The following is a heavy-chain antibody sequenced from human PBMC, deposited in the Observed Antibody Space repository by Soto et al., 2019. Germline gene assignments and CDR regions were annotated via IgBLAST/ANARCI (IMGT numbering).Heavy chain of an antibody. V-gene: IGHV4-31*03. D-gene: IGHD4-17*01. Sequence: QVQLQESGPGLVKPSQTLSLTCTVSGGSISSGGYYWSWIRQHPGKGLEWIGYIYYSGSTYYNPSLKSRVTISVDTSKNQFSLKLSSVTAADTAVYYCARVAPPETYGDYVLLDYWGQGTLVTVSS. CDR2: IYYSGST. CDR3: ARVAPPETYGDYVLLDY. J-gene: IGHJ4*02. CDR1: GGSISSGGYY.